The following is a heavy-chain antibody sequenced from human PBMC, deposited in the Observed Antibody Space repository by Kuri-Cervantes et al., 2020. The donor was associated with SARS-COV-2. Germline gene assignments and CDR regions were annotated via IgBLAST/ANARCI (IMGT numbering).Heavy chain of an antibody. Sequence: GESLKISCAASGFTFSSYSMNWVRQAPGKGLEWVSYISSSSSTIYYADSVKGRFTISRDNAKNSLYLQTNSLRAEDTAVYYCARDLSSGLWAFDYWGQGTLVTVSS. J-gene: IGHJ4*02. V-gene: IGHV3-48*01. CDR2: ISSSSSTI. D-gene: IGHD5-18*01. CDR3: ARDLSSGLWAFDY. CDR1: GFTFSSYS.